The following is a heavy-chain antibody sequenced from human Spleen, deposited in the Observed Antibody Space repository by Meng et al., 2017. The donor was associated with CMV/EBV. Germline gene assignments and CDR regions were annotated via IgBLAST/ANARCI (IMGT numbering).Heavy chain of an antibody. CDR1: AFTFTDYG. Sequence: GESLKISCAASAFTFTDYGMSWVRQAPGKGLEWVASISSTSIHIYYTDSVKGRFTISRDNAKNSLFLQMDSLRAEDTAVYYCAREPPFGSGYLGLDDYWGQGTLVTVSS. D-gene: IGHD3-22*01. V-gene: IGHV3-21*01. CDR3: AREPPFGSGYLGLDDY. CDR2: ISSTSIHI. J-gene: IGHJ4*02.